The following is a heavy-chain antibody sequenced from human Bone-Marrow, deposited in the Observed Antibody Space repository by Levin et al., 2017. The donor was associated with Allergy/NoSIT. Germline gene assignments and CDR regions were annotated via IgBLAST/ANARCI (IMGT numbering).Heavy chain of an antibody. J-gene: IGHJ6*02. CDR3: ARGSVPPARVQSYVWGMDV. CDR1: GYTFTSYD. Sequence: ASVKVSCKASGYTFTSYDINWVRQATGQGLEWMGWMNPNSGNTGYAQKFQGRVTMTRNTSISTAYMELSSLRSEDTAVYYCARGSVPPARVQSYVWGMDVWGQGTTVTVSS. D-gene: IGHD3-10*02. V-gene: IGHV1-8*01. CDR2: MNPNSGNT.